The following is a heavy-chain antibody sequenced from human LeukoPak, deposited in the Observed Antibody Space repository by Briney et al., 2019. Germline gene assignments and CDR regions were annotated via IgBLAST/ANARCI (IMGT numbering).Heavy chain of an antibody. D-gene: IGHD2-2*01. CDR1: GGSVSSGSYY. CDR2: IYYSGST. J-gene: IGHJ3*02. CDR3: ARAIVVPAAPNQAAFDI. Sequence: SETLSLTCTVSGGSVSSGSYYWSWIRQPPGKGLEWIGYIYYSGSTNYNPSLKSRVTISVDTSKNQFPLKLSSVTAADTAVYYCARAIVVPAAPNQAAFDIWGQGTMVTVSS. V-gene: IGHV4-61*01.